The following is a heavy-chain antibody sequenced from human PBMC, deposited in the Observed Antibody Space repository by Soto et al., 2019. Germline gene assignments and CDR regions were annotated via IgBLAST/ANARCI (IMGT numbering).Heavy chain of an antibody. CDR1: GYTFTSYY. D-gene: IGHD3-22*01. CDR2: IHPSGGST. J-gene: IGHJ4*02. V-gene: IGHV1-46*01. CDR3: ARGLYYYDSSCSGPPDY. Sequence: QVQLVQSGAEVKKPGASVKVSCKASGYTFTSYYMHWVRQAPGQGLEWMGIIHPSGGSTSYAQKFQGRVTMTRDTSTSTVYMELSSLRSEDTAVYYCARGLYYYDSSCSGPPDYWGQGTLVTVSS.